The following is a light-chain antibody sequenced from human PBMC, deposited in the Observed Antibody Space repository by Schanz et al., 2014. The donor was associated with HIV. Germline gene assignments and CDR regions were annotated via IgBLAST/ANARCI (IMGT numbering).Light chain of an antibody. CDR3: CSYAGTSTFVV. J-gene: IGLJ2*01. CDR1: SSNIGSYS. V-gene: IGLV1-44*01. CDR2: SNN. Sequence: QSVLTQPPSASGTPGQRVSISCSGSSSNIGSYSVYWYQQFPGTAPKLLIYSNNQRPSGVSNRFSGSKSGNTASLTFSGLQAEDEADYYCCSYAGTSTFVVFGGGTKLTVL.